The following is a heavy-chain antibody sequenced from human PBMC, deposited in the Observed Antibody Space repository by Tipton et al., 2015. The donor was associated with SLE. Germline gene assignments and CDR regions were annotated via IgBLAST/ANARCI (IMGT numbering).Heavy chain of an antibody. D-gene: IGHD2-2*01. CDR1: GGSINVISNY. J-gene: IGHJ6*03. V-gene: IGHV4-39*07. Sequence: GLVKPSETLSLTCGVSGGSINVISNYWGWIRQPPGKGLEWIGNIYYSGSTQYNPSLRSRVTISIDTSNNQFSLTLNSVIAADTAVYYCARGGGCSSTSCYRGHQRYYYHYMDVWGTGTTVTVSS. CDR3: ARGGGCSSTSCYRGHQRYYYHYMDV. CDR2: IYYSGST.